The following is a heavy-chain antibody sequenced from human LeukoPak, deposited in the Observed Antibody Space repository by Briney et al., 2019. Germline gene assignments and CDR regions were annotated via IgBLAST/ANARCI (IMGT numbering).Heavy chain of an antibody. CDR1: GFSLSTRGMR. V-gene: IGHV2-70*04. J-gene: IGHJ4*02. CDR3: ARISLGSDTSPSSGWPYYFDY. D-gene: IGHD6-19*01. Sequence: SGPALVKPTQTLTLTCTFSGFSLSTRGMRVSWIRQPPGKALEWLARIDWDDDKFYSTSLKTRLTISKDTSKNQVVLTMTNMDPVDTSTYYCARISLGSDTSPSSGWPYYFDYWGQGTLVTVSS. CDR2: IDWDDDK.